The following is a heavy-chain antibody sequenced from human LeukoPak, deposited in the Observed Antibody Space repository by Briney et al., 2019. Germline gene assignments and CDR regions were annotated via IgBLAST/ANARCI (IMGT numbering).Heavy chain of an antibody. CDR3: ARGPPNWGYDX. D-gene: IGHD7-27*01. CDR2: MSPNSGDT. V-gene: IGHV1-8*01. CDR1: GYTFTSYD. Sequence: ASVKVSCKASGYTFTSYDFNWVRQATGQRPEWMGWMSPNSGDTGYAQKFQDRVTMTRNTSISTAYMELSSLRSDDTAVYYCARGPPNWGYDXWXPGTLVTVSS. J-gene: IGHJ4*02.